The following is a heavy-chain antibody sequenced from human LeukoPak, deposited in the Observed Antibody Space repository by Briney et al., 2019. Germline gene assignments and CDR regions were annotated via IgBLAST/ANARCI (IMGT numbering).Heavy chain of an antibody. CDR2: IRSKTYDGTT. Sequence: PGGSLRLSCTASRFTFGDYAITWVRQAPGKGLEWVGFIRSKTYDGTTEFATSVKGRFTISRDDSKSIAYVQMNSLQTEDTGVYYCTRGELRRPDFWGQGTLVTVSS. J-gene: IGHJ4*02. CDR1: RFTFGDYA. CDR3: TRGELRRPDF. D-gene: IGHD1-7*01. V-gene: IGHV3-49*04.